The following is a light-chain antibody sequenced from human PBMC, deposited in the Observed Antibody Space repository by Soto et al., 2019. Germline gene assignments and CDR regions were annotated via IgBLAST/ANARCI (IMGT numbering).Light chain of an antibody. CDR1: SSDVGSYNL. CDR3: CSYAGSSTYWV. V-gene: IGLV2-23*02. CDR2: EVS. Sequence: QSALTQPASESGSPGQSITISCTGTSSDVGSYNLVSWYQQHPGKAPKLMIYEVSKRPSGVSNRFSGSKSGNTASLTISGLQAEDKADYYCCSYAGSSTYWVFGGGTKLTVL. J-gene: IGLJ3*02.